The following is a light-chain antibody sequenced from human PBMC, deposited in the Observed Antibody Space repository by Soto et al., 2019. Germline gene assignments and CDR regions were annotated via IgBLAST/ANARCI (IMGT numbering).Light chain of an antibody. CDR2: SND. Sequence: QPVLTQPPSASGTPGQRVTISCSGSSSNIGSNYVYWYQQLPGTAPKLLIYSNDQRPSGVPDRFSGSKSGTSASLAISGLRSEDEADYYCAAWDDSLSGRVFGRGTKLTVL. V-gene: IGLV1-47*01. CDR1: SSNIGSNY. CDR3: AAWDDSLSGRV. J-gene: IGLJ3*02.